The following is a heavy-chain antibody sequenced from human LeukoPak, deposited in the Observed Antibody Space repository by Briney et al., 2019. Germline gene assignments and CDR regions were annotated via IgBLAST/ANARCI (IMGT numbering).Heavy chain of an antibody. CDR1: GGTFSSYA. V-gene: IGHV1-69*06. CDR3: ARALGYGDYFDP. CDR2: IIPIFGTA. Sequence: SVKVSCKASGGTFSSYAISWVRQAPGQGLEWMGGIIPIFGTANYAQKFQGRVTVTADKSTSTAYMELSSLRSEDTAVYYCARALGYGDYFDPWGQGTLVTVSS. J-gene: IGHJ5*02. D-gene: IGHD4-17*01.